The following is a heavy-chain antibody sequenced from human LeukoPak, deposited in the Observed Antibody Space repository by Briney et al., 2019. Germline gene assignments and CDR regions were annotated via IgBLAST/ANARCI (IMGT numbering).Heavy chain of an antibody. Sequence: ASVKVSCKASGFTXTSSAMQGVRQARGQRLEWIGWRVVGSGNTNYAQKFQERVTITRDMSTSTAYMELSSLRSEDTAVYYCAAERFESSSGQTMYYSFDYWGQGTLVTVSS. D-gene: IGHD3-10*01. CDR3: AAERFESSSGQTMYYSFDY. CDR1: GFTXTSSA. J-gene: IGHJ4*02. V-gene: IGHV1-58*02. CDR2: RVVGSGNT.